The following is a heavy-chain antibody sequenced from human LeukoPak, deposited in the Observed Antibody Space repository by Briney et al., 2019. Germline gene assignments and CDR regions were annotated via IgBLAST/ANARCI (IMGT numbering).Heavy chain of an antibody. J-gene: IGHJ4*02. V-gene: IGHV5-51*01. CDR3: ARHSCYDS. CDR2: IYAGDSST. D-gene: IGHD3-16*01. Sequence: GESLKISCKGSGFTFSTYSFAWVRQMPGKGLEWMGVIYAGDSSTRCSPSFQGQVTISVDKSISTVYLQWSSLKASGSAIYYCARHSCYDSWGQGTLVTVSS. CDR1: GFTFSTYS.